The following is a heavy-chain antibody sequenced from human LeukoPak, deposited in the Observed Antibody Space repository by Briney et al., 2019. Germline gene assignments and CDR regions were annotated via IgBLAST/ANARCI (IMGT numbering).Heavy chain of an antibody. Sequence: SGGSLRLSCAASGFTFSSYSMNWVRQAPGKGLEWVSYISSGSTTIYYGDSVKGRFTISRDNAKNPVYLQMNSLRAEDTAVYYCARASWNLDFDYWGKGTLVTVSS. V-gene: IGHV3-48*01. CDR3: ARASWNLDFDY. J-gene: IGHJ4*02. CDR1: GFTFSSYS. CDR2: ISSGSTTI. D-gene: IGHD1-1*01.